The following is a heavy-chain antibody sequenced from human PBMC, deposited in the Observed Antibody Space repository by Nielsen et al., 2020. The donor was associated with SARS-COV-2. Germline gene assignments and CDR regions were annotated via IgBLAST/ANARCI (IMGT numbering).Heavy chain of an antibody. D-gene: IGHD3-10*01. Sequence: GESLKISCVASGFTFSGSAMHWVRQASGKGLEWVGRIRSKANSYATAYAASVKGRFTISRDDSKNTAYLQMNSLKTEDTAVYYCTSYGFDHYWGQGTLVTVSS. CDR2: IRSKANSYAT. V-gene: IGHV3-73*01. J-gene: IGHJ4*02. CDR3: TSYGFDHY. CDR1: GFTFSGSA.